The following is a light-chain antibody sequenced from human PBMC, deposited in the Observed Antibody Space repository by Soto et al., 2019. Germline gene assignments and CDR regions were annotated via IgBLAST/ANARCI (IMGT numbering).Light chain of an antibody. CDR1: QSISTN. CDR3: HHHGNSHT. J-gene: IGKJ2*01. CDR2: GAS. V-gene: IGKV3-20*01. Sequence: IVMTQSPVTLSLSPGERATLSCRASQSISTNLAWYKQNPGQAPRLLIYGASSRATGITDRFSGGGSGTDFTLTISRLEPEGVALYYWHHHGNSHTFGQGTNLEIK.